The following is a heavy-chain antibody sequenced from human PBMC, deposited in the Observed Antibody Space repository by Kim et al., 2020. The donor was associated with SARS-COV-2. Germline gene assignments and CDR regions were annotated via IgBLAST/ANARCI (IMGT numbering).Heavy chain of an antibody. CDR2: IIPIFGTA. Sequence: SVKVSCKASGGTFSSYAISWVRQAPGQGLEWMGGIIPIFGTANYAQKFQGRVTITADESTSTAYMELSSLRSEDTAVYYCAREAPTYDYVWGSYRAWFGYWGHGTLVTVSS. CDR3: AREAPTYDYVWGSYRAWFGY. J-gene: IGHJ4*01. D-gene: IGHD3-16*02. CDR1: GGTFSSYA. V-gene: IGHV1-69*13.